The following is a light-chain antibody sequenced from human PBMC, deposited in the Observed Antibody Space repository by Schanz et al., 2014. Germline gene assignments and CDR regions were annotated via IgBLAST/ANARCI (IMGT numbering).Light chain of an antibody. CDR1: SSNIGAGYD. J-gene: IGLJ3*02. Sequence: QSVLTQPPSVSGAPGQRVTISCTGSSSNIGAGYDVHWYQQLPGTAPKLLIYGNNNRPSGVPDRFSGSKSGTSASLAISGLRSEDEADYYCAAWDDSLRGVFGGGTKLTVL. V-gene: IGLV1-40*01. CDR2: GNN. CDR3: AAWDDSLRGV.